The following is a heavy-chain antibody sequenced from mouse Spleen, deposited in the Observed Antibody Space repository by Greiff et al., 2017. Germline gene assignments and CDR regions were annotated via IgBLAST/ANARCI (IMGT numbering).Heavy chain of an antibody. Sequence: VQLQESGAELVRPGASVTLSCKASGYTFTDYEMHWVKQTPVHGLEWIGAIDPETGGTAYNQKFKGKAILTADKSSSTAYMELRSLTSEDSAVYYCTRGWDGYWGQGTTLTVSS. V-gene: IGHV1-15*01. CDR1: GYTFTDYE. D-gene: IGHD4-1*01. CDR3: TRGWDGY. J-gene: IGHJ2*01. CDR2: IDPETGGT.